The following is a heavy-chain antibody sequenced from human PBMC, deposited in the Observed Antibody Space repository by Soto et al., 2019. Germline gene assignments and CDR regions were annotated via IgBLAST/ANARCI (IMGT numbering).Heavy chain of an antibody. Sequence: QVQLQESGPGLVKPSQTLSLTCSVSGGSISSTSYYWSWIRQHPGTGLEWIGYIYYSGSTYYNPSLKSRVTISVDTSKNQFSLKLSSVTAADTAVYYCARAATLELPFDYWGQGTLVTVSS. D-gene: IGHD1-26*01. CDR2: IYYSGST. V-gene: IGHV4-31*03. J-gene: IGHJ4*02. CDR1: GGSISSTSYY. CDR3: ARAATLELPFDY.